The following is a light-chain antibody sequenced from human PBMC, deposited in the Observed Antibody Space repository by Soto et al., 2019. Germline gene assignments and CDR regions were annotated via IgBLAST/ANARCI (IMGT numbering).Light chain of an antibody. V-gene: IGKV1-39*01. CDR2: VAS. Sequence: DIQLTQSPSPLSASVGDRVAITCLASHSIITYLNWYQQKPGKAPELLILVASTLPSGVPSRFSGNGSGTDFALTISSLQPEDFATYYCQQSYNTPQTFGQGTKVDI. CDR3: QQSYNTPQT. J-gene: IGKJ1*01. CDR1: HSIITY.